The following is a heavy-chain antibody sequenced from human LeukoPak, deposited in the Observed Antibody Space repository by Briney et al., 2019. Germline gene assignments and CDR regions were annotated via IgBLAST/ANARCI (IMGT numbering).Heavy chain of an antibody. Sequence: ASVKVSCKASGYTLTGYYMHWVRQAPGQGLEWMGWINRNSGGTNYAQKFQGRVTMTRDTSISTAYMELSRLRSDDTAVYYCARGPVTKTSTPRFDLYYFDSWGQGTLVTVSS. CDR3: ARGPVTKTSTPRFDLYYFDS. J-gene: IGHJ4*02. D-gene: IGHD1-1*01. CDR1: GYTLTGYY. CDR2: INRNSGGT. V-gene: IGHV1-2*02.